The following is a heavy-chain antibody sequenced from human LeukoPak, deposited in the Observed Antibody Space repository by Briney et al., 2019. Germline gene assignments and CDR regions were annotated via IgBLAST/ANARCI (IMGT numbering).Heavy chain of an antibody. Sequence: PGGSLRLSCAASGFTFSSYAMSWVRQAPGKGLEWVSAISGSGGSTYYADSVKGRFTISRDNSKNTLYLQMNSLKTEDTAVYYCTTLPQYSSGWYDYWGQGTLVTVSS. CDR2: ISGSGGST. CDR3: TTLPQYSSGWYDY. J-gene: IGHJ4*02. CDR1: GFTFSSYA. V-gene: IGHV3-23*01. D-gene: IGHD6-19*01.